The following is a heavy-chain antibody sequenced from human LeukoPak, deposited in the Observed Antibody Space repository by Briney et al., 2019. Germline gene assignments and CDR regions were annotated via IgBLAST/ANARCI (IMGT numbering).Heavy chain of an antibody. D-gene: IGHD4-17*01. CDR3: AREGDYGDYSKSFYYMDV. CDR1: GGYIGSYY. CDR2: IHTSENT. J-gene: IGHJ6*03. Sequence: SETLSLTCTVSGGYIGSYYWSWIRQPAGKGLEWIGRIHTSENTDYNPSLKSRVTMSVDMSTGQFSLRLTSVTAADTAVYYCAREGDYGDYSKSFYYMDVWGKGTTVTVSS. V-gene: IGHV4-4*07.